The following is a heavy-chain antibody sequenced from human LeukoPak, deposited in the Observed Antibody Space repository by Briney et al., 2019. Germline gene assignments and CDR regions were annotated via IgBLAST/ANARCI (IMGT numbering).Heavy chain of an antibody. Sequence: SETLSLTCTVSGGSISSYYWSWIRQPAGKGLEWIGYIYYSGSTNYNPSLKSRVTISVDTSKNQFSLKLSSVTAADTAVYYCARGGYRGYYYYYMDVWGKGTTVTISS. J-gene: IGHJ6*03. CDR3: ARGGYRGYYYYYMDV. CDR1: GGSISSYY. D-gene: IGHD5-18*01. V-gene: IGHV4-59*01. CDR2: IYYSGST.